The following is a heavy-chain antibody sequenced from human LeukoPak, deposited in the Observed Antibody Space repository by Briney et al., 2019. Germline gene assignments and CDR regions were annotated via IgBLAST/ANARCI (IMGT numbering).Heavy chain of an antibody. CDR1: GFTVSDNN. CDR3: ARAQGGKIQLWDYYFDY. J-gene: IGHJ4*02. Sequence: GGSLRLSCAASGFTVSDNNISWVRQAPGKGLEWVALIYSAGTTHADSVRGRFTISRDKSKNMLYLQMNSLRAEDTALYFCARAQGGKIQLWDYYFDYWGQGTLVTVFS. CDR2: IYSAGTT. D-gene: IGHD5-18*01. V-gene: IGHV3-66*01.